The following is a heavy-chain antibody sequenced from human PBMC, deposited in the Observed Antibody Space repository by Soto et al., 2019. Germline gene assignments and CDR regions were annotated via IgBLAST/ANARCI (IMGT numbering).Heavy chain of an antibody. V-gene: IGHV4-39*01. D-gene: IGHD5-12*01. CDR2: ISYSGRT. CDR1: GGSISSSNYY. CDR3: ARRMLGSSNGFSWFDP. Sequence: QLQLQQSGPGLVQPSETLSLTCTVSGGSISSSNYYRGWIRQPPGKGLEWIGSISYSGRTYYNTTLKSGVTMSVDTSKSQLSRKLNSVTAAETAVNYCARRMLGSSNGFSWFDPWGQGILVTVSS. J-gene: IGHJ5*02.